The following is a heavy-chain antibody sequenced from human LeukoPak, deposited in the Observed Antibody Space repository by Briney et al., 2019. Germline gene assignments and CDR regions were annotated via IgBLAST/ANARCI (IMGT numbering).Heavy chain of an antibody. Sequence: GGSLRLSCAASGFTLSSYGMNWVRQAPGKGLEWVSYISPSSSTIYYADSGKGRFTISRDNAKNSLYLQMNSLRAEDTAVYYCAREHTPFGSGCTAAYWGQGTLVTVSS. D-gene: IGHD6-19*01. V-gene: IGHV3-48*01. CDR3: AREHTPFGSGCTAAY. CDR2: ISPSSSTI. CDR1: GFTLSSYG. J-gene: IGHJ4*02.